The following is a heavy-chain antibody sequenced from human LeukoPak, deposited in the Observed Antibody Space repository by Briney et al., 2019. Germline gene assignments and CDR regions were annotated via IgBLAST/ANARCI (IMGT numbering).Heavy chain of an antibody. CDR2: ISGSGGST. CDR1: GFTVINNY. J-gene: IGHJ4*02. Sequence: QPGGSLRLSCAASGFTVINNYMSWVRQAPGKGLEWVSAISGSGGSTYYADSVKGRFTISRDNSKNTLYLQMNSLRAEDTAVYYCAKDIVVVPAAPDYWGQGTLVTVSS. CDR3: AKDIVVVPAAPDY. V-gene: IGHV3-23*01. D-gene: IGHD2-2*01.